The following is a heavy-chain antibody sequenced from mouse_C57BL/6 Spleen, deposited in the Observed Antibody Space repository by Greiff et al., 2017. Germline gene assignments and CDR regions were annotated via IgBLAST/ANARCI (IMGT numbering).Heavy chain of an antibody. CDR1: GYTFTDYE. D-gene: IGHD2-5*01. Sequence: VQLQESGAELVRPGASVTLSCKASGYTFTDYEMHWVKQTPVHGLEWIGAIDPETGGTAYNQKFKGKAILTADKSSSTAYMELRSLTSEDSAVYYCTRPSNQHYWSQGTTRTVYS. V-gene: IGHV1-15*01. J-gene: IGHJ2*01. CDR3: TRPSNQHY. CDR2: IDPETGGT.